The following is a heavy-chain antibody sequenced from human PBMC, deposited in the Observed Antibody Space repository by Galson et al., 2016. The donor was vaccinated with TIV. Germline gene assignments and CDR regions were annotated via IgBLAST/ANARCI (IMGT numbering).Heavy chain of an antibody. V-gene: IGHV3-21*01. D-gene: IGHD2-15*01. J-gene: IGHJ6*02. CDR3: AREGYCSGGTCYSACYGMDV. CDR2: ITSSGNHI. Sequence: SLRLSCAASGFTFSSYRMNWVRQAPGKGLEWVSSITSSGNHIYYADSLKGRLTISRDNARNSLYLQMNSLRAEDTAVYYCAREGYCSGGTCYSACYGMDVWGQGTTVTVSS. CDR1: GFTFSSYR.